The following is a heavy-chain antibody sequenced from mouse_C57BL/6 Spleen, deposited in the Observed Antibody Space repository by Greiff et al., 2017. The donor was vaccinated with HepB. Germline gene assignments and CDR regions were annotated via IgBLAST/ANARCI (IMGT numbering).Heavy chain of an antibody. CDR2: IDPYDGYT. V-gene: IGHV1-69*01. D-gene: IGHD2-4*01. CDR1: GYTFTSYW. CDR3: ARRVSYDYDDAIDY. Sequence: VQLQQPGAELVMPGASVKLSCKASGYTFTSYWMHWVKQRPGQGLEWIGEIDPYDGYTNYNEKFKGKSTLTVDKSSSTAYMQLSSLTSEDSAVSYCARRVSYDYDDAIDYWGQGTSVTVSS. J-gene: IGHJ4*01.